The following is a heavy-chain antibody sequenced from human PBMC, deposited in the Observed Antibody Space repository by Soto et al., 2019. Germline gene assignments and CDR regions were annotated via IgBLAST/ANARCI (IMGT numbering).Heavy chain of an antibody. V-gene: IGHV4-4*07. CDR2: IYTSGST. J-gene: IGHJ5*02. D-gene: IGHD2-2*01. CDR3: ARGLWLVPAAKKVEGSNWFDP. Sequence: SETLSLTCTVSGGSISSYYWSWIRQPAGKGLELIGRIYTSGSTNYNPSLKSRVTMSVDTSKNQFSLKLSSVTAADTAVYYCARGLWLVPAAKKVEGSNWFDPWGQGTLVTVSS. CDR1: GGSISSYY.